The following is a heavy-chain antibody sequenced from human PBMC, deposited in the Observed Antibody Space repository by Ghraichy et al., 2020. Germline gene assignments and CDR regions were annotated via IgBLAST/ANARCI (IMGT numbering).Heavy chain of an antibody. CDR3: ARDPDPDGSGWYYFDY. Sequence: GGSLRLSCAASGFTFSSYGMNWVRQPPGRGLEWVSHISRSSGTIYYADSVKGRFTISRDNARNSLYLQMNSLRDEDTAVYYCARDPDPDGSGWYYFDYWGQGTLVTVSS. J-gene: IGHJ4*02. V-gene: IGHV3-48*02. CDR1: GFTFSSYG. D-gene: IGHD6-19*01. CDR2: ISRSSGTI.